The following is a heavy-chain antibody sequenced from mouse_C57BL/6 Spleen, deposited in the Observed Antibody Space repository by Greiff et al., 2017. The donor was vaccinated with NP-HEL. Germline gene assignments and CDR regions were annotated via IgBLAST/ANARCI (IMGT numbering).Heavy chain of an antibody. D-gene: IGHD4-1*01. J-gene: IGHJ2*01. CDR1: GYAFSSYW. V-gene: IGHV1-80*01. CDR2: IYPGDGDT. CDR3: ARSNRDYYFDY. Sequence: VQLQQSGAELVKPGASVKISCKASGYAFSSYWMNWVKQRPGKGLEWIGQIYPGDGDTNYNGKFKGKATLTADKSSSTAYMQLSSLTSEDSAVYFCARSNRDYYFDYWGQGTTLTVSS.